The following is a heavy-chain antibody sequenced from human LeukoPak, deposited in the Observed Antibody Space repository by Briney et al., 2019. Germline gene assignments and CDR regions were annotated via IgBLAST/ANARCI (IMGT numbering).Heavy chain of an antibody. J-gene: IGHJ4*02. CDR1: GFTFSSYD. CDR3: ARVDYGDYGFDY. D-gene: IGHD4-17*01. Sequence: GGSLRLSCAASGFTFSSYDMHWVRQATGKGLEWVSVIGSAGETYYSGSVKGRFTVSRETAKSSLYLQMNSLRAGDSAVYYCARVDYGDYGFDYWGQGTLVTVSS. CDR2: IGSAGET. V-gene: IGHV3-13*04.